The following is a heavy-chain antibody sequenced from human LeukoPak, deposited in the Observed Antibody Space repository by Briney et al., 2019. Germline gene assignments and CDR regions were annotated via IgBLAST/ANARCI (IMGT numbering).Heavy chain of an antibody. V-gene: IGHV1-69*05. CDR1: GGTFSSYA. Sequence: ASVKVSCKASGGTFSSYAISWVRQAPGQGLEWMGGIIPIFGTANYAQKLQGRVTMTTDTSTSTAYMELRSLRSDDTAVYYCARRADIVVVPAAIFYYYYYMDVWGKGTTVTVSS. CDR3: ARRADIVVVPAAIFYYYYYMDV. J-gene: IGHJ6*03. CDR2: IIPIFGTA. D-gene: IGHD2-2*02.